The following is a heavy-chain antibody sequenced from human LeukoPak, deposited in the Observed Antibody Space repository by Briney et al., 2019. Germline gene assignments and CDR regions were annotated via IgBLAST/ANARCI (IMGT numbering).Heavy chain of an antibody. D-gene: IGHD3-22*01. CDR1: GYIFTNYY. J-gene: IGHJ4*02. CDR3: ARYYYDSSGFSQTFFDC. Sequence: ASVKVSCKASGYIFTNYYMHWVRQAPGQGLEWMGIINPSGGSTSYAQKFQGRVTMTRDTSTSTVYMELSSLRSEDTAVYYCARYYYDSSGFSQTFFDCWGQGTLVTVSS. V-gene: IGHV1-46*01. CDR2: INPSGGST.